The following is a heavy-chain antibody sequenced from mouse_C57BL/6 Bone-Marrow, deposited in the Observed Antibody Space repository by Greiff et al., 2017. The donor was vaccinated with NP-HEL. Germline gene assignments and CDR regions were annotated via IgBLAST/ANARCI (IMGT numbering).Heavy chain of an antibody. Sequence: QVQLQQSGAELVKPGASVKMSCKASGYTFTTYPIEWVKQNHGKSLEWIGNFHPYNDDTESNEKFNNKATLTVEKSSSTVYLELSRLTSDDSSIYYWARGGNYWYYFDYWGQGTTLTVSS. CDR3: ARGGNYWYYFDY. V-gene: IGHV1-47*01. J-gene: IGHJ2*01. CDR2: FHPYNDDT. D-gene: IGHD2-1*01. CDR1: GYTFTTYP.